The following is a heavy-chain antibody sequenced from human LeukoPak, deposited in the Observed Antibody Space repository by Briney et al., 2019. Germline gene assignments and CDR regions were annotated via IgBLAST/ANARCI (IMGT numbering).Heavy chain of an antibody. CDR3: ALVTIVGASLDY. CDR2: INPDNDGT. D-gene: IGHD1-26*01. J-gene: IGHJ4*02. Sequence: ASVKVSCKASGHTFSDYYMHWVRQAPGQGLEWIGSINPDNDGTNYAQTFQGRVTMTRDTSINTAYMELSSLRSDDTAVYYCALVTIVGASLDYWGQGTLVTDSS. CDR1: GHTFSDYY. V-gene: IGHV1-2*02.